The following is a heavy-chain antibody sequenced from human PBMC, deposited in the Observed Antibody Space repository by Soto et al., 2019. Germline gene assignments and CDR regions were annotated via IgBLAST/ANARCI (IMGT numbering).Heavy chain of an antibody. V-gene: IGHV1-8*01. CDR3: ARGARNDSAVAAIFDY. CDR1: GYTFTNYD. Sequence: QVQLVQSGAEVKKPGASVKVSCKASGYTFTNYDINWVRQATGQGLEWMGWINPDSGNTGYALNVHGIVTMTRNNSISTAYMELSGLRFEDTAVYYCARGARNDSAVAAIFDYWDQGTLVTVSS. CDR2: INPDSGNT. J-gene: IGHJ4*02. D-gene: IGHD6-19*01.